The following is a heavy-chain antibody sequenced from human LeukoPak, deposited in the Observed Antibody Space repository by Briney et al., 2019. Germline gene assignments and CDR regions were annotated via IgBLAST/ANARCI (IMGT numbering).Heavy chain of an antibody. V-gene: IGHV3-33*01. Sequence: PGGSLRLSCAASGFTFSSYGMHWVRQAPGKGLEWVAVIWYDGSNKYYADSVKGRFTISRDNSKNTLYLQMNSLRAEDTAVYYCARDMRGSYHGYYYYYYGMDVWGQGTTVTVSS. CDR3: ARDMRGSYHGYYYYYYGMDV. D-gene: IGHD1-26*01. CDR1: GFTFSSYG. CDR2: IWYDGSNK. J-gene: IGHJ6*02.